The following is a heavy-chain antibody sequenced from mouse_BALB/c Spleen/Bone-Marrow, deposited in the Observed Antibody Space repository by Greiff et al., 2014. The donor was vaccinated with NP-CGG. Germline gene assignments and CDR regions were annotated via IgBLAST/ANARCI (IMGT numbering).Heavy chain of an antibody. Sequence: VQLQQSGAELVRPGSSVKISCKASGYAFSSYWMNWVKQRPGQGLEWIGQIYPGNGDTNYNGKFKGKATLTADKSSSTAYMHLSSLTSECSAVYFCARVRNWSDYWGQGTTLTVSS. D-gene: IGHD4-1*01. CDR3: ARVRNWSDY. V-gene: IGHV1-80*01. J-gene: IGHJ2*01. CDR1: GYAFSSYW. CDR2: IYPGNGDT.